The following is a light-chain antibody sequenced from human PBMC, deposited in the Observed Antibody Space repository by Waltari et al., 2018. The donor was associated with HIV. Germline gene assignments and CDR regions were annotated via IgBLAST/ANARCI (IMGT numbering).Light chain of an antibody. CDR3: QSAGGSGSYVV. V-gene: IGLV3-25*03. CDR1: ALPKQY. J-gene: IGLJ2*01. CDR2: KNI. Sequence: SYELTQPPSVSVSPGPTARITCSGDALPKQYAYWYQQKPGQAPVLVIYKNIERPSGIPARFSGSRSGTTVTLTISGVQAEDEADYHCQSAGGSGSYVVFGGGTKLTVL.